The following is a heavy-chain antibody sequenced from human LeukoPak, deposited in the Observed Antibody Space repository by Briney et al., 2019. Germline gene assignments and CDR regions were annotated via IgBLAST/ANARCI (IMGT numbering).Heavy chain of an antibody. J-gene: IGHJ5*02. Sequence: PSETLSLTCAVYGGSFSGYYWSWIRQPPGKGLEWIGEINHSGSTNYNPSLKSRVTISVDTSKNQFSLKLSSVTAADTAVSYCARVKVDYGDYVWFDPWGQGTLVTVPS. V-gene: IGHV4-34*01. CDR3: ARVKVDYGDYVWFDP. CDR2: INHSGST. CDR1: GGSFSGYY. D-gene: IGHD4-17*01.